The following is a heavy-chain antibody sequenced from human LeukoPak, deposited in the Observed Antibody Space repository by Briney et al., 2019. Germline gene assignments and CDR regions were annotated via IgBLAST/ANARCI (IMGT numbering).Heavy chain of an antibody. D-gene: IGHD2-15*01. CDR3: ARGYCSGGSCYSVENWFDP. CDR1: GYTFTGYY. CDR2: INPNSGGT. Sequence: ASVKVSCKAAGYTFTGYYMFWVRQAPGQGLEWMGRINPNSGGTNYAQKFQGRVTMTRDTSISTAYMEPSRLRSDDPAVYYCARGYCSGGSCYSVENWFDPWGQGTLVTVSS. J-gene: IGHJ5*02. V-gene: IGHV1-2*06.